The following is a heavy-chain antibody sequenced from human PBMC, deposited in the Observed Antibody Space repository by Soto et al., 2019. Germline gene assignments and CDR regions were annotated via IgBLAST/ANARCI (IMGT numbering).Heavy chain of an antibody. CDR2: IRGNGGAI. V-gene: IGHV3-23*01. J-gene: IGHJ6*02. CDR1: GFTFSSYA. CDR3: AKGYGMDV. Sequence: GGSLRLSCAASGFTFSSYAMSWVRQTPGKGLEWVSVIRGNGGAISYADSVKGRFTISRDNSKNTLYLQMNGLRAEDTAVYYCAKGYGMDVWGQGTTVTVSS.